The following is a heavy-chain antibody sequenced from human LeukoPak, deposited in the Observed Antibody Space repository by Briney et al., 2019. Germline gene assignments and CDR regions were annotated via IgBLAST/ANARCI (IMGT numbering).Heavy chain of an antibody. CDR3: ARLAAAGSWYFDY. V-gene: IGHV5-51*01. J-gene: IGHJ4*02. CDR2: IYPGDSDT. Sequence: GESLKISCKGSGYSFTNYWIGWVRQMPGKGLEWMGIIYPGDSDTRYSPSFQGQVTISAVKSIRTAYLQWSSLKASDTAMYYCARLAAAGSWYFDYWGQGTLVTVSS. CDR1: GYSFTNYW. D-gene: IGHD6-13*01.